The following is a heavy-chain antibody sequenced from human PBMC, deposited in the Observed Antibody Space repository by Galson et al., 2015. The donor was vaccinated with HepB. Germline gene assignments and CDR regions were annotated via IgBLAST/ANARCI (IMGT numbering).Heavy chain of an antibody. V-gene: IGHV4-39*01. J-gene: IGHJ3*02. Sequence: ETLSLTCTVSGGSISSSSYYWGWIRQPPGKGLEWIGSIYYSGSTYYNPSLKSRVTISVDTSKNQFSLKLSSVTAADTAVYYCARHAGNYDSWSGWVSAFDIWGQGTMVTVSS. CDR3: ARHAGNYDSWSGWVSAFDI. CDR1: GGSISSSSYY. D-gene: IGHD3-3*01. CDR2: IYYSGST.